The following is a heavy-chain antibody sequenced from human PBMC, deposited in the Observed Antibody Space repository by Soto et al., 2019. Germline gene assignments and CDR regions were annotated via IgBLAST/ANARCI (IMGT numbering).Heavy chain of an antibody. Sequence: QITLKESGPTLVKPTQTLTLTCTFSGFSLSTSGVGVGWIRQPPGKALEWLALIYWDDDKRYSPSLKSSLTITKDTSKNQVVLTSTNMDPVDTATYYCAHIYSSGWHPPGFDYWGQGTLVTVSS. V-gene: IGHV2-5*02. D-gene: IGHD6-19*01. CDR1: GFSLSTSGVG. CDR3: AHIYSSGWHPPGFDY. J-gene: IGHJ4*02. CDR2: IYWDDDK.